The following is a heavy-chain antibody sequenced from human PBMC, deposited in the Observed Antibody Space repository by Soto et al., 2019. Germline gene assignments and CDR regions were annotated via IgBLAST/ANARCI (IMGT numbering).Heavy chain of an antibody. CDR2: ISTHGRNT. D-gene: IGHD3-3*01. V-gene: IGHV3-64D*08. Sequence: GGSLRPSCSASGFSFRDSAMHWVRQAPGKELEYVSAISTHGRNTYYADSVKGRFTISRDNSKNTVHLQMSSLRVEDTAVYYCVRDVFGVVIFDSWGQGTPVTVSS. CDR3: VRDVFGVVIFDS. CDR1: GFSFRDSA. J-gene: IGHJ4*02.